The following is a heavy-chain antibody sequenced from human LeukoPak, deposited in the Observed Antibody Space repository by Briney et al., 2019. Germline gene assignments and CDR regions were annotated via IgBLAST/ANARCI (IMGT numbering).Heavy chain of an antibody. V-gene: IGHV4-39*07. CDR2: IYYSGST. J-gene: IGHJ5*02. D-gene: IGHD2-15*01. CDR1: GGSISSSSYY. Sequence: PSGTLSLTCTVSGGSISSSSYYWGWIRQPPGKGLEWIGSIYYSGSTYYNPSLKSRVTISVDTSKNQFSLKLSSVTAADTAVYYCARARAYCSGGSCEKVGWFDPWGQGTLVTVSS. CDR3: ARARAYCSGGSCEKVGWFDP.